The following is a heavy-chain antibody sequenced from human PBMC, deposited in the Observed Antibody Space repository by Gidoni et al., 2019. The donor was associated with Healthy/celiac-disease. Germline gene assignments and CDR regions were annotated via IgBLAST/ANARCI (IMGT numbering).Heavy chain of an antibody. Sequence: QVQLQESGPGLVKPSETLSLTCTVSGGSISSYSWSWIRQPPGKGLEWIGYIYYSGSTNYNPPLKSRVTISVDTSKNQFSLKLSSVTAADTAVYYCARGTGMLWFGELLPTIFDYWGQGTLVTVSS. CDR2: IYYSGST. D-gene: IGHD3-10*01. CDR1: GGSISSYS. CDR3: ARGTGMLWFGELLPTIFDY. J-gene: IGHJ4*02. V-gene: IGHV4-59*01.